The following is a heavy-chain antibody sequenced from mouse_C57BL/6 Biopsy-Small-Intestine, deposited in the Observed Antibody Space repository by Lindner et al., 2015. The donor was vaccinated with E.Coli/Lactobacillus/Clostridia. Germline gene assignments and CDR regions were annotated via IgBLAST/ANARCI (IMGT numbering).Heavy chain of an antibody. J-gene: IGHJ4*01. V-gene: IGHV1-66*01. Sequence: SVKVSCKTSGYTFSSYGINWVRQAPGQGLEWMGWISVYRGNTNYAQKFKDRLTITTDTSTTTVYMELRSLTSDDTAVYYCARDPGCFTTTCSHNYLDPWGQGTLVTVSS. CDR3: ARDPGCFTTTCSHNYLDP. CDR1: GYTFSSYG. D-gene: IGHD6-1*01. CDR2: ISVYRGNT.